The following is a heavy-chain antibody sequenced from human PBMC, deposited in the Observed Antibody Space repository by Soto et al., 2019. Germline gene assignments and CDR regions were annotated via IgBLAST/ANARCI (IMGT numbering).Heavy chain of an antibody. V-gene: IGHV4-4*02. CDR3: ARAALGTDNWFDP. CDR1: SGSISSSNW. J-gene: IGHJ5*02. CDR2: IYHSGST. Sequence: SETLSLTCAVSSGSISSSNWWSWVRQPPGKGLEWIGEIYHSGSTNYNPSLKSRVTISVDKSKNQFSLKLSSVTAADTAVYYCARAALGTDNWFDPWGQGTLVTVSS.